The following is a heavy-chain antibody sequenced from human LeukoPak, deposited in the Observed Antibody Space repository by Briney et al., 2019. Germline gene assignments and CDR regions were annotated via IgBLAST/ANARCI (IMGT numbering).Heavy chain of an antibody. CDR2: IFYSGST. CDR1: GGSISTTSYY. D-gene: IGHD3-22*01. V-gene: IGHV4-39*01. J-gene: IGHJ4*02. Sequence: SETLSLTCTVSGGSISTTSYYWGWIRQTPGKGLEWIGTIFYSGSTYYNPSLKSRVTISVDTSKNQFSLKLSSVTAADTAVYYSARARNPYYLDSSGYYSAFDHWGRGTLVTASS. CDR3: ARARNPYYLDSSGYYSAFDH.